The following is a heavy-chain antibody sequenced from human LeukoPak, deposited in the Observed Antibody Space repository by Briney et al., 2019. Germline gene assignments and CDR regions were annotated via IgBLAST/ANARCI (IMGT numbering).Heavy chain of an antibody. Sequence: GASVKDSCKASGCTLSSSAFNWVRPAAGQGLDWVGRIIHTLGIANNPQRVHDRVRFTAHKSTSTAYMDVRSLRSDDTAVYYCARDEEGNGSVGFVIWGQGTFVTVSS. CDR3: ARDEEGNGSVGFVI. D-gene: IGHD1-1*01. CDR2: IIHTLGIA. CDR1: GCTLSSSA. V-gene: IGHV1-69*04. J-gene: IGHJ3*02.